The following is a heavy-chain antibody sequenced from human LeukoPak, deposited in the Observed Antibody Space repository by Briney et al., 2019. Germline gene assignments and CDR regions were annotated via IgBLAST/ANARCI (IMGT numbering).Heavy chain of an antibody. CDR1: GFTFDDYT. D-gene: IGHD2-8*02. V-gene: IGHV3-43*01. CDR2: INWDGGNT. J-gene: IGHJ4*02. Sequence: GGSLRLSCAASGFTFDDYTMHWVRQAPGKGLEWVSLINWDGGNTHYPDSVKGRFTISRDNAKNSLYLQMNSLRAEDTAVYYCATYRQVLLPFESWGQGTLVTVSS. CDR3: ATYRQVLLPFES.